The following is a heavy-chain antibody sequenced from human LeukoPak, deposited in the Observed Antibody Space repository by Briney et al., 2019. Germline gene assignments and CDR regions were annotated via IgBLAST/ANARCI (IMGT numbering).Heavy chain of an antibody. CDR2: IYYSGST. D-gene: IGHD2-15*01. Sequence: SETLSLTCIVSGGSISSSSYYWGWIRQPPGKGLEWIGSIYYSGSTYYNPSLKSRVTISVDTSKNQFSLKLSSVTAADTAVYYCASLVVAATSVWFDPWGQGTLVTVSS. CDR1: GGSISSSSYY. CDR3: ASLVVAATSVWFDP. J-gene: IGHJ5*02. V-gene: IGHV4-39*01.